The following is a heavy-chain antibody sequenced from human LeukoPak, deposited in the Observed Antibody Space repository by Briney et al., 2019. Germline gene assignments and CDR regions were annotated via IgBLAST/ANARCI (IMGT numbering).Heavy chain of an antibody. V-gene: IGHV3-11*06. CDR3: ARDYKYAFDN. J-gene: IGHJ4*02. CDR1: GFTFSDYY. Sequence: GGSLRLSCAASGFTFSDYYMSWIRQAPGKGLEWISYIGIDSGNTNYADSVKGRFTISGDKAKNSLYPQMNSLRVEDTAVYYCARDYKYAFDNWGQGTLVTVSS. CDR2: IGIDSGNT. D-gene: IGHD5-24*01.